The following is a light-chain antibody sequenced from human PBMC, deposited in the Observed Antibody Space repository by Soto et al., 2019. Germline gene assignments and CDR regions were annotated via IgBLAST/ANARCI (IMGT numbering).Light chain of an antibody. J-gene: IGKJ1*01. CDR1: QSINHKY. V-gene: IGKV3-20*01. CDR3: QLYSGSPGT. Sequence: EIVLTQSPGTLSLSPGERATLSCRASQSINHKYLAWVQQEPGQTPRLLIHSVSIRATGIPDRFSGSGSGTDFTLTISRLEPDDFAVYYCQLYSGSPGTFGRGTKVEIK. CDR2: SVS.